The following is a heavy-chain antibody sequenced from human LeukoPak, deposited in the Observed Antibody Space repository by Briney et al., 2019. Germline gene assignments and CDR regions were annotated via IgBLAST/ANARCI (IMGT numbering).Heavy chain of an antibody. D-gene: IGHD2-2*01. CDR2: INHSGST. CDR1: GGSFSGYY. J-gene: IGHJ6*02. CDR3: ARADIVVVPAATTDYYYYGMDV. Sequence: SETLSLTCAVYGGSFSGYYWSWIRQPPGKGLEWIGEINHSGSTNYNPSLKSRVTISVDTSKNQFSLKLSSVTAADTAVYYCARADIVVVPAATTDYYYYGMDVWGQGTTVTVSS. V-gene: IGHV4-34*01.